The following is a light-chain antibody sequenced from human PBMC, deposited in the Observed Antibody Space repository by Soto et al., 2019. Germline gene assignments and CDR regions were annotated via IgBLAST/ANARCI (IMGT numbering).Light chain of an antibody. CDR1: SSDVGGYNY. J-gene: IGLJ2*01. CDR2: EVS. CDR3: SSYGGSNNVL. V-gene: IGLV2-8*01. Sequence: QSALTQPPSASGSPGQSVTISCTGTSSDVGGYNYVSWYQQYPGKAPTLMIYEVSKRPSGVPDRFSGSKSGNTASLTVSGLQAEDEADYYFSSYGGSNNVLFGGGTKLTVL.